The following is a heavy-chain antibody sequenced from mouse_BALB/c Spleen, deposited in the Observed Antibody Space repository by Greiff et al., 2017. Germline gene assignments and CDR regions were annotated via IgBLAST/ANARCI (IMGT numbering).Heavy chain of an antibody. CDR3: TREGGYYDYDV. V-gene: IGHV5-6-4*01. Sequence: DVKLVESGGGLVQPGGSLKLSCAASGFTFSSYGMSWVRQTPDKRLELVATISSGGSYTYYPDSVKGRFTISRDNAKNTLYLQMSSLKSEDTAMYYCTREGGYYDYDVWGQGTLVTVSA. CDR2: ISSGGSYT. CDR1: GFTFSSYG. J-gene: IGHJ3*01. D-gene: IGHD2-4*01.